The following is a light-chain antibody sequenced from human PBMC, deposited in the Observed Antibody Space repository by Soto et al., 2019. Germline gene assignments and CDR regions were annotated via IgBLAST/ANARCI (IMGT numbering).Light chain of an antibody. CDR2: GNS. V-gene: IGLV1-40*01. CDR1: SSNIGADYD. CDR3: QSYDSSLSGYV. Sequence: QSVLTQPPSVSGAPGQRVTISCTGSSSNIGADYDVHWYQQLPGTAPKLLIYGNSDRPSGVPDRFSGSKSGTSASLAITGLQAEGEADYYCQSYDSSLSGYVFGTGTKLTVL. J-gene: IGLJ1*01.